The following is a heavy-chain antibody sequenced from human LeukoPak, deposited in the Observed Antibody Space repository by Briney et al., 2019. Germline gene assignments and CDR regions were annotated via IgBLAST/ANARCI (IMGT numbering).Heavy chain of an antibody. CDR1: GGSFSGYY. Sequence: SETLSLTCTVYGGSFSGYYWSWIRQPPGKGLEWIGEINHSGSTNYNPSLKSRVTISVDTSKNQFSLKLSSVTAADTAVYYCAREAIMVRGVPYNWFDPWGQGTLVTVSS. J-gene: IGHJ5*02. CDR2: INHSGST. CDR3: AREAIMVRGVPYNWFDP. D-gene: IGHD3-10*01. V-gene: IGHV4-34*01.